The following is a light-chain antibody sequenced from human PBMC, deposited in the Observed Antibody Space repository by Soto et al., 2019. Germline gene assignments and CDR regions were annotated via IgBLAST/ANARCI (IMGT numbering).Light chain of an antibody. J-gene: IGKJ5*01. CDR2: GAS. CDR3: QQYNDWPPIT. CDR1: QSVSLN. V-gene: IGKV3-15*01. Sequence: ETLMTQSPATLSVSPGESVTLSCRASQSVSLNLAWYQQKPGQAPRLLIYGASTRATGIPARFTGSGSGTEFTLSITNLQSDDFALYYCQQYNDWPPITFGQGTRLEIK.